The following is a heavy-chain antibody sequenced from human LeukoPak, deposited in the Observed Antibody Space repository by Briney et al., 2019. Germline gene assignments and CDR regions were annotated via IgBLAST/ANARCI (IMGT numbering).Heavy chain of an antibody. CDR1: GFTFSNYN. J-gene: IGHJ4*02. D-gene: IGHD4-11*01. CDR3: ARYPDYTGTLFDY. V-gene: IGHV3-21*04. CDR2: ISSRGSYT. Sequence: GGSLRLSCAASGFTFSNYNMNWVRQAPGKGLEWVSYISSRGSYTYYADSVKGRFTISRDNAKNSLYLQMNSLRAEDTAVYYCARYPDYTGTLFDYWGQGTLVTVSS.